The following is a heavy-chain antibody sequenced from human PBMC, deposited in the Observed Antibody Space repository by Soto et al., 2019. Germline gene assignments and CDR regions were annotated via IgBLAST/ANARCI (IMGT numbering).Heavy chain of an antibody. V-gene: IGHV4-34*01. J-gene: IGHJ4*02. Sequence: SETLSLTCAVYGGSFSGYYWSWIRQPPGKGLEWIGEINHSGSTNYNPSLKSRVTISVDTSKNQFSLKLSSVTAADTAVYYCARGHYRIAAAGTGEKWSQGTLVTVSS. D-gene: IGHD6-13*01. CDR2: INHSGST. CDR3: ARGHYRIAAAGTGEK. CDR1: GGSFSGYY.